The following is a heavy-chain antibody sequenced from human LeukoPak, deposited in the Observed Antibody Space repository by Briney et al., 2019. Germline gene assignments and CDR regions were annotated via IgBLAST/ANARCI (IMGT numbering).Heavy chain of an antibody. Sequence: SETLSLTCTVSGGSISRYFWSWIRQTPGKGLEWIGCIYYNGSTNYNPSLKSRLTMAVDTSKNQFSLKLSSVTAADTAVYYCARGIFLEWSYYFDDWGQGTLVTVSS. D-gene: IGHD3-3*01. CDR2: IYYNGST. J-gene: IGHJ4*02. CDR3: ARGIFLEWSYYFDD. V-gene: IGHV4-59*08. CDR1: GGSISRYF.